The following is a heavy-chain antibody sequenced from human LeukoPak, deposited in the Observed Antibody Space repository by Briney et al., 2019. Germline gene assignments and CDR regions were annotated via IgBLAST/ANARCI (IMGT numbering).Heavy chain of an antibody. Sequence: GGSLRLSCAASGFIFSGSAMHWVRQASGKGLEWVGRIRSKASSYATAYAASVKGRFTISRDDSKNAAYLQMNSLKTEDTAVYYCTRHVGEDYCDSGGYYDWGQGTLVTVSS. CDR3: TRHVGEDYCDSGGYYD. V-gene: IGHV3-73*01. D-gene: IGHD3-22*01. J-gene: IGHJ4*02. CDR1: GFIFSGSA. CDR2: IRSKASSYAT.